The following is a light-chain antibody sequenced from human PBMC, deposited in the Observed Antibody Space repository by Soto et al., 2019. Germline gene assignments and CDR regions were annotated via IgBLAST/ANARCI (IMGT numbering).Light chain of an antibody. J-gene: IGKJ1*01. Sequence: DIQMTQPPSTLSGSVGDRVTITCRASQGIGNDLGWYQQKPGKAPKRLIYLTYSLQTGVPSRFSGSGSGTEFSLTISSLQPDDFATYYCQQYYTYRAFGQGTKVDIK. CDR1: QGIGND. CDR2: LTY. V-gene: IGKV1-17*01. CDR3: QQYYTYRA.